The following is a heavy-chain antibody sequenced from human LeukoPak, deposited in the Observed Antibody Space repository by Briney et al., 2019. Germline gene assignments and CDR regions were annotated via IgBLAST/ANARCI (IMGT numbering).Heavy chain of an antibody. CDR1: GYTFTTYY. Sequence: GASVKVSCKASGYTFTTYYMHWVRQAPGHGLEWMGIINPRAGSTSYAQKFQGRVTMTRDTSTSTVYMELSSLRSEDTAVYYCARGRIAAAGTDLNWFDPWGQGTLVTVSS. CDR2: INPRAGST. V-gene: IGHV1-46*01. D-gene: IGHD6-13*01. CDR3: ARGRIAAAGTDLNWFDP. J-gene: IGHJ5*02.